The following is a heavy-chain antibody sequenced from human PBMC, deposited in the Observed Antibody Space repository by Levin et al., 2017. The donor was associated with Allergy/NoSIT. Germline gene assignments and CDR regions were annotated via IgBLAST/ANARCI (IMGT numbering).Heavy chain of an antibody. J-gene: IGHJ4*02. D-gene: IGHD5-12*01. CDR2: IYWDDEE. V-gene: IGHV2-5*02. Sequence: SLTSSGEGVGWIRQPPGKALEWLALIYWDDEERYSPSLKTRLTITKDTSKNQVVLTLTNMDPVDTATYYCAHRIHSADDLPLLYSRGWAFDYWGQGVLVTVSS. CDR1: SLTSSGEG. CDR3: AHRIHSADDLPLLYSRGWAFDY.